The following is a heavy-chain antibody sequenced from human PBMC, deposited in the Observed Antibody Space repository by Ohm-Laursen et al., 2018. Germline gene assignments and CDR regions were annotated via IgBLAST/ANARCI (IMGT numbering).Heavy chain of an antibody. CDR2: IYWNDDN. Sequence: TQTLTLTCTFSGFSLSTSGVGVGWIRQPPGKALEWLALIYWNDDNRYSPSLKSRLTITKDTSKNQVVLTMTNMDPVDTATYYCAYRACSSTSCYLDYFDFWGQGTLVTVSS. D-gene: IGHD2-2*01. J-gene: IGHJ4*02. CDR1: GFSLSTSGVG. V-gene: IGHV2-5*01. CDR3: AYRACSSTSCYLDYFDF.